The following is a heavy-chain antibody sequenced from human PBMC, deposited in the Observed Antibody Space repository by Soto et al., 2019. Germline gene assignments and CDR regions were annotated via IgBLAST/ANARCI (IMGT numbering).Heavy chain of an antibody. V-gene: IGHV4-31*03. CDR3: ARGYSGYDLEVLVYYGMDV. CDR2: IYYSGST. CDR1: GGSISSGGYY. J-gene: IGHJ6*02. D-gene: IGHD5-12*01. Sequence: QVQLQESGPGLVKPSQTLSLTCTVSGGSISSGGYYWSWIRQHPGKGLEWIGYIYYSGSTYYNPCGKGRVTIAVDASKNQFSLKVSAVTAGDTAVYYCARGYSGYDLEVLVYYGMDVWGQGTTVTVSS.